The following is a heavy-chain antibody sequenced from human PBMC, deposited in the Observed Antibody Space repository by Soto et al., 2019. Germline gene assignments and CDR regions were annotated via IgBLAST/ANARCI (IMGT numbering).Heavy chain of an antibody. CDR1: GYSFTSYA. Sequence: ASVKVSCKTSGYSFTSYAIHWVRQAPGQSLEWMGWINLSNDHTQYSQKFQGRVTISRDTSASTVYMELSSLRFEDTAVYYCAKDFALTGTPQNLFYPLGQGTLVTVS. CDR3: AKDFALTGTPQNLFYP. D-gene: IGHD3-9*01. J-gene: IGHJ5*02. V-gene: IGHV1-3*01. CDR2: INLSNDHT.